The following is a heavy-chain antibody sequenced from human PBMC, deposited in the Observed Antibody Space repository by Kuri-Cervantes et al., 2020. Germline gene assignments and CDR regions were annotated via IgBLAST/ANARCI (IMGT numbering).Heavy chain of an antibody. Sequence: GGSLRLSCAASGFTFSSYAMHWVRQAPGKGLEYVSAISSNGGSTYYADSVKGRFTISRDNSKNTLYLQMGSLRAEDMAVYYCARDSAARINLYYSYYYMDVWGKGTTVTVSS. CDR1: GFTFSSYA. CDR2: ISSNGGST. D-gene: IGHD6-6*01. V-gene: IGHV3-64*02. J-gene: IGHJ6*03. CDR3: ARDSAARINLYYSYYYMDV.